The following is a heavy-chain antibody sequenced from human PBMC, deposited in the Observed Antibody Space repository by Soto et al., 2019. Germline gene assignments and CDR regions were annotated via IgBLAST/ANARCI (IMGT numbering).Heavy chain of an antibody. V-gene: IGHV1-69*12. CDR3: ARSFGGATYYYYYGMDV. CDR1: GGTFCSYA. J-gene: IGHJ6*02. Sequence: QVQLVQSGAEVKKPGSSVKVSCKASGGTFCSYAISWVRQAPGQGLEWMGGIIPIFGTANYAQKFQGRVTITADESTSTAYMELSSLRSEDTAVYYCARSFGGATYYYYYGMDVWGQGTTVTVSS. D-gene: IGHD3-16*01. CDR2: IIPIFGTA.